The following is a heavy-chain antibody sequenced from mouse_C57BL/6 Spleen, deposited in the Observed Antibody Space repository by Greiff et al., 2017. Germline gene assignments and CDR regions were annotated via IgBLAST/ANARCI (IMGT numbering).Heavy chain of an antibody. D-gene: IGHD4-1*01. CDR2: IDPANGNT. CDR3: ARSLTGTDYAMDY. V-gene: IGHV14-3*01. Sequence: EVQLQESVAELVRPGASVKLSCPASGFNIKNTYMHWVKQRPEQGLEWIGRIDPANGNTKYAPKFQGKATITADTSSNTAYLQLSSLTSEDTAIYYCARSLTGTDYAMDYWGQGTSVTVSS. CDR1: GFNIKNTY. J-gene: IGHJ4*01.